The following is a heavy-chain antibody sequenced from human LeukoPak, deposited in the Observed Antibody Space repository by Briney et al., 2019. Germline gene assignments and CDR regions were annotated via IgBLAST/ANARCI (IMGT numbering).Heavy chain of an antibody. V-gene: IGHV3-23*01. D-gene: IGHD3-22*01. CDR1: EFTFSNYG. Sequence: GGSLRLSCAASEFTFSNYGMNWVRQAPGKGLFWVSAITGGGDTTYYSDSVKDRFTISRDNSKNTLFLQMNSLRAEDTALYYCAKVISSGYYYDSWGQGTLVTVSS. CDR3: AKVISSGYYYDS. CDR2: ITGGGDTT. J-gene: IGHJ4*02.